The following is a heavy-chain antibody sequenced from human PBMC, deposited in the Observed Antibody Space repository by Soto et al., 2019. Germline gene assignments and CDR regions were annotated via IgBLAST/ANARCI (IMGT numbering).Heavy chain of an antibody. CDR3: ARVHFYGFDRRLTWFVP. J-gene: IGHJ5*02. D-gene: IGHD3-3*02. Sequence: PGGALRLSCAASGFTVSSNYMSWVRQAPGKGLEWVSVIYSGGRTHYADSVKGRFTISRDNSKNTLYLQMNSLRAEDTAVYYCARVHFYGFDRRLTWFVPRCQGTLVSVFS. V-gene: IGHV3-66*01. CDR1: GFTVSSNY. CDR2: IYSGGRT.